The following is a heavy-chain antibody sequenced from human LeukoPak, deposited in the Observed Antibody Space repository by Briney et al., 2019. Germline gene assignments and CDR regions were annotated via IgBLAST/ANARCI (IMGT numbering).Heavy chain of an antibody. CDR2: ISGSGGST. J-gene: IGHJ4*02. CDR1: GFTFSSYA. Sequence: GGSLRLSCAASGFTFSSYAMSWVRQAPGKGLEWVSAISGSGGSTYYADSVKGRFTISRDNSKNTLYLQMNSLRAEDTAVYYCAKSWFGELRVNYFDYWGQETLVTVSS. CDR3: AKSWFGELRVNYFDY. V-gene: IGHV3-23*01. D-gene: IGHD3-10*01.